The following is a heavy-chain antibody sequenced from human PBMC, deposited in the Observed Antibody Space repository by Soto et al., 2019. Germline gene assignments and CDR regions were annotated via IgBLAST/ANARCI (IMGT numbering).Heavy chain of an antibody. CDR1: GFTFSSYS. CDR3: ARSYSGYDPPYGMDV. CDR2: ISSSSSYI. D-gene: IGHD5-12*01. V-gene: IGHV3-21*01. Sequence: EVQLVESGGGLVKPGGSLRLSCAASGFTFSSYSMNWVRQAPGKGLEWVSSISSSSSYIYYADSVKGRFTISRDNAQTSLYLQMNSLRAEDTAVYYCARSYSGYDPPYGMDVWGQGTTVTVSS. J-gene: IGHJ6*02.